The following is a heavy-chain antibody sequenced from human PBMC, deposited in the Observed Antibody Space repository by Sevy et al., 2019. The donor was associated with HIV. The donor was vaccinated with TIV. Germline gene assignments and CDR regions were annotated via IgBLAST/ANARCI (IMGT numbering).Heavy chain of an antibody. CDR2: ISSGGSR. CDR3: ARGQYSYGFLFDL. D-gene: IGHD5-18*01. V-gene: IGHV3-23*01. CDR1: GFSFSSYA. Sequence: GWSLRLSCAGSGFSFSSYAMSWVRQAPGKGLEWVSTISSGGSRYSADSVKGRFTISRDSSKNTLYLQMNSLRGEDTAVYYCARGQYSYGFLFDLWGQGTLVTVSS. J-gene: IGHJ4*02.